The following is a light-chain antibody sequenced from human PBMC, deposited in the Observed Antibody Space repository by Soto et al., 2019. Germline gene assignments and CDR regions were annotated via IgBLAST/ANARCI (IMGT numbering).Light chain of an antibody. CDR3: QQYNKWPRT. V-gene: IGKV3-15*01. Sequence: EIMMTQSPATLSVSPGERATLSCRASQSVSSDLAWYQQKPGQAPRLLIYGASSRATGFPARFSGSGSGTEFTLTISSLQSEDYAVYYCQQYNKWPRTFGQGXKVDIK. CDR2: GAS. J-gene: IGKJ1*01. CDR1: QSVSSD.